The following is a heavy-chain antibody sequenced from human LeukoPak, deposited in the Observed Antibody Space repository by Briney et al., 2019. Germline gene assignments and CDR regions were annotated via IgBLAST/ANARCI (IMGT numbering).Heavy chain of an antibody. CDR2: ISYDGSNK. Sequence: GGSLRLSCAASGFTFSSYGMHWVGQAPGKGLEGVAVISYDGSNKYYADSVKGRFTISRDNSKNTLYLQMNSLRAEDTAVYYCAKDYYGVTMIVALDYWGQGTLVTVSS. V-gene: IGHV3-30*18. D-gene: IGHD3-22*01. CDR3: AKDYYGVTMIVALDY. CDR1: GFTFSSYG. J-gene: IGHJ4*02.